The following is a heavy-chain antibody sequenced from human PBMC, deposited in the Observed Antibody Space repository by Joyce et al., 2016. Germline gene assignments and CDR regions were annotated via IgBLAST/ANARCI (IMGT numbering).Heavy chain of an antibody. CDR2: ISSTGST. Sequence: QVHLQESGPGLVKPSETLSLTCTVSGDSVTSLFWNWVRQPPGKGLEWVEHISSTGSTKYNPSLKTRATISLDAPRNQFSLKLTSVTAADAAIYYCARDGGYYFDYWGQGTLVAASS. J-gene: IGHJ4*02. CDR1: GDSVTSLF. V-gene: IGHV4-59*02. D-gene: IGHD3-16*01. CDR3: ARDGGYYFDY.